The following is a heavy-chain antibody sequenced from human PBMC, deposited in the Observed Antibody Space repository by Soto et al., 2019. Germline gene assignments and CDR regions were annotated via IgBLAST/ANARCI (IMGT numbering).Heavy chain of an antibody. D-gene: IGHD1-26*01. J-gene: IGHJ4*02. CDR1: GGTFSSFA. V-gene: IGHV1-69*01. Sequence: QVQLVQSGAEMKKPGSSVKVYCKASGGTFSSFAISWVRQAPGQGLEWMGGIIPIFGTATYAQKFQGRVKITADESTTTAYMDLSSLRPEDTAVYYCARADGGSYYGYYFDCWGQGTLVTVSS. CDR2: IIPIFGTA. CDR3: ARADGGSYYGYYFDC.